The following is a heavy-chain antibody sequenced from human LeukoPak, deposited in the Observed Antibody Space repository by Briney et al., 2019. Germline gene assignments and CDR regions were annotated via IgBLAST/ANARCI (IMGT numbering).Heavy chain of an antibody. Sequence: GGSLRLSCAASGFTFSSYAMHWVRQAPGKGLEWVAVISYDGSNKYYADSVKGRFTISRDNAKNSLYLQMNSLRAEDTAVYYCARDRGGAYYDFWSGYFKEDYFDYWGQGTLVTVSS. D-gene: IGHD3-3*01. CDR3: ARDRGGAYYDFWSGYFKEDYFDY. V-gene: IGHV3-30*04. CDR1: GFTFSSYA. J-gene: IGHJ4*02. CDR2: ISYDGSNK.